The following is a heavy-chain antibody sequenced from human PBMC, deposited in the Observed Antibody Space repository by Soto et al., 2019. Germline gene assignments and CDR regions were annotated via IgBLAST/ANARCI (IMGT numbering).Heavy chain of an antibody. Sequence: SETLSLTCTVSGGSISSYYWNWIRQPPGKGLEWIGYIYYGGSTTYNPSLKSRVTISVDTSKNQFSLKLDSVTAADTAVYYCAGSPYYYDGMDVWGQGTSVTVSS. CDR2: IYYGGST. CDR1: GGSISSYY. CDR3: AGSPYYYDGMDV. D-gene: IGHD6-13*01. J-gene: IGHJ6*02. V-gene: IGHV4-59*01.